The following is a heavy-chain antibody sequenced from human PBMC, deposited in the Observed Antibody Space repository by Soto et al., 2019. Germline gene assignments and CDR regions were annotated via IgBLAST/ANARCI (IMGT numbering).Heavy chain of an antibody. J-gene: IGHJ4*02. CDR2: IYYSGST. Sequence: SETLSLTCTVSGGSISSYYWSWIRQPPGKGLEWIGYIYYSGSTNYNPSLKSRVTISVDTSKNQFSLKLSSVTAADTAVYYCARLEMTPDPYFAYWGQGTLVTVSS. V-gene: IGHV4-59*08. CDR3: ARLEMTPDPYFAY. CDR1: GGSISSYY.